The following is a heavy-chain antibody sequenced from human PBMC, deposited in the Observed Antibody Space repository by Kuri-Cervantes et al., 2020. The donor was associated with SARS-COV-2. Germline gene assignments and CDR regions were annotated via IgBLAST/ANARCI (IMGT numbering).Heavy chain of an antibody. D-gene: IGHD6-13*01. CDR3: ARFSGSSSWYPGRYYYYMDV. CDR2: IKQDGSEK. Sequence: GGSLRLSCAASGFTFSSYWMSWVRQAPGKGLEWVANIKQDGSEKYYVDSVKGRFTISRDNVKNSLYLQMNSLRAEDTAVYYCARFSGSSSWYPGRYYYYMDVWGKGTTVTVSS. V-gene: IGHV3-7*01. CDR1: GFTFSSYW. J-gene: IGHJ6*03.